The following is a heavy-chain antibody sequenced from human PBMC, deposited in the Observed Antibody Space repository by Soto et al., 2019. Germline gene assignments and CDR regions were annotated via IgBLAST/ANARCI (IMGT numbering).Heavy chain of an antibody. V-gene: IGHV3-11*01. J-gene: IGHJ4*02. CDR1: GFIFRDYY. CDR2: ISSTGNSI. D-gene: IGHD5-18*01. Sequence: QVRLAESGGGLVKPGGSLRLSCAVSGFIFRDYYMSWIRQAPGKGLEWISYISSTGNSIYYADSVKGRFTVSGDNSKNSLYLQMNSLRAEDTAMYYCARGNGYTNYWGQGTLVTVSS. CDR3: ARGNGYTNY.